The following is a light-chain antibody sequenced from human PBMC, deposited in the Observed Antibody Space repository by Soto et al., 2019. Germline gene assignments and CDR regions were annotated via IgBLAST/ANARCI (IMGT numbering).Light chain of an antibody. Sequence: DIQMTQSPSSLSASVGDRVTITCQASQDISNYLNWYQQKPGKAPKLLIYDASNLETGVPSRFSGGGSGTDFTLTISSLQPEDFATYYCQQVNVYPSTFGGGTKVDI. V-gene: IGKV1-33*01. CDR1: QDISNY. CDR2: DAS. CDR3: QQVNVYPST. J-gene: IGKJ4*01.